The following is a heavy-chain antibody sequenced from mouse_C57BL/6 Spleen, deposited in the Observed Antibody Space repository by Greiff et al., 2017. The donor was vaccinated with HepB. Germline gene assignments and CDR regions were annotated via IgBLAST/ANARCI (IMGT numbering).Heavy chain of an antibody. J-gene: IGHJ1*03. D-gene: IGHD2-5*01. CDR1: GYAFSSSW. CDR3: VQGGYSNYGWYFDV. V-gene: IGHV1-82*01. CDR2: IYPGDGDT. Sequence: VQLQQSGPELVKPGASVKISCKASGYAFSSSWMNWVKQRPGKGLEWIGRIYPGDGDTNYNGKFKGKATLTADKSSSTAYMQLSSLTSEDSAVYFSVQGGYSNYGWYFDVWGTGTTVTVSS.